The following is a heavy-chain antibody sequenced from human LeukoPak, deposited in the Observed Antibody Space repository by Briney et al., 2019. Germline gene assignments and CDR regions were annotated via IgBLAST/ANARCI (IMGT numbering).Heavy chain of an antibody. CDR3: ARDWRYCSSGSCCTDHAFDI. J-gene: IGHJ3*02. V-gene: IGHV3-33*01. Sequence: SGGSLRLSCAASGFTFSNYGMHWVRQAPGKGLEWVALIWYDGSNKYYADSVKGRFAISSDNSKNTLYLQMNSLRADDTAVYYCARDWRYCSSGSCCTDHAFDIWGQGTKVTVSS. D-gene: IGHD2-15*01. CDR2: IWYDGSNK. CDR1: GFTFSNYG.